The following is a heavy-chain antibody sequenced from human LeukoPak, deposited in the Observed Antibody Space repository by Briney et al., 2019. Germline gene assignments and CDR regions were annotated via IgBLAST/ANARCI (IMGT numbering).Heavy chain of an antibody. CDR2: ISYDGSNK. D-gene: IGHD6-19*01. CDR3: ARVNIAVAGTDY. Sequence: AGGSLRLSCAASGFTFSSYAMHWVRQAPGKGLEWVAVISYDGSNKYYADSVKGRFTISRDNSKNTLYLQMNSLRAEDTAVYYCARVNIAVAGTDYWGQGTLVTVSS. CDR1: GFTFSSYA. V-gene: IGHV3-30-3*01. J-gene: IGHJ4*02.